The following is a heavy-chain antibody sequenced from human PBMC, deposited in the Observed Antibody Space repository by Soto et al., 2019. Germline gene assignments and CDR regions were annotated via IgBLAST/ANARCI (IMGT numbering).Heavy chain of an antibody. Sequence: PAEALSVTCSVSVGSITSDNYDWSWIRQPPGKGLEWIGYIYYTGSTYYSPSLKSRIIISVDTSTSQFSLNLISVTAADTAVYYCARLYGAGRNWFDTWGQGTMVTVSS. V-gene: IGHV4-30-4*01. CDR3: ARLYGAGRNWFDT. D-gene: IGHD3-10*01. CDR1: VGSITSDNYD. J-gene: IGHJ5*02. CDR2: IYYTGST.